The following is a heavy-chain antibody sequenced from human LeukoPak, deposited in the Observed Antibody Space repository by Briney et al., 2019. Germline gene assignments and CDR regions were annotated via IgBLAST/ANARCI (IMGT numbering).Heavy chain of an antibody. CDR2: IYYSGST. J-gene: IGHJ4*02. V-gene: IGHV4-39*01. D-gene: IGHD3-22*01. CDR1: GGSVSSRSYY. Sequence: SETLSLTCTVSGGSVSSRSYYWGWIRQPPGKGLEWIGSIYYSGSTYYNPSLKSRVTISVDTSKNQFSLKLSSVTAADTAVYYCARGAITMIVVVMYYFDYWGQGTLVTVSS. CDR3: ARGAITMIVVVMYYFDY.